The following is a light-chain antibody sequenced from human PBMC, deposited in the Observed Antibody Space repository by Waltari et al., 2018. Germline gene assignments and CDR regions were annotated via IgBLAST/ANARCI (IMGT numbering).Light chain of an antibody. V-gene: IGLV1-44*01. J-gene: IGLJ2*01. CDR1: SSNIGSNV. Sequence: QSVLTQPPSASGTPGQRVTISCSGSSSNIGSNVVNWYQQLPGSAPKLISQRNNQPPSGVPDRFSCSKSGTSASLAISGLQSADEADYYCAAWEDSLNGHVVFGGGTKLTVL. CDR3: AAWEDSLNGHVV. CDR2: RNN.